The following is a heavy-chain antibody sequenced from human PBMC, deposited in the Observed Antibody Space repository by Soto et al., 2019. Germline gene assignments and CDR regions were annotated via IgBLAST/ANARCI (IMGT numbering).Heavy chain of an antibody. J-gene: IGHJ5*02. Sequence: QVQLVQSGAAVKKPGASVKVSCKASGYTFTGYYMHWVRQAPGQGLEWMGWINPNSGGTNYAQKFQGWVTMTRDTSISTAYMEMGRLGSDDTAVYYCARGVRSGWYVNNWFDPWGQGTLVTVSS. V-gene: IGHV1-2*04. CDR3: ARGVRSGWYVNNWFDP. CDR1: GYTFTGYY. D-gene: IGHD6-19*01. CDR2: INPNSGGT.